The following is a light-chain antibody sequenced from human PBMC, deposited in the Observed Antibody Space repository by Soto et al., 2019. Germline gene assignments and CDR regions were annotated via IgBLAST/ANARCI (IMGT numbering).Light chain of an antibody. CDR3: QQRSSWPDT. CDR2: DAS. V-gene: IGKV3-11*01. Sequence: EIVLTQSPATLSLSPGERATLSCRASQSVRSYLAWFQHKPGQAPRLLIYDASNRATGVPPRFSGSGSGTDFTLTISSLEPEDFAVYYCQQRSSWPDTFGQGTKLEIK. CDR1: QSVRSY. J-gene: IGKJ2*01.